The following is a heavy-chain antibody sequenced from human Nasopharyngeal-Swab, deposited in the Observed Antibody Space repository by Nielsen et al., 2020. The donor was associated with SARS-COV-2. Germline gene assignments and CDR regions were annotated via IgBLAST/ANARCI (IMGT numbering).Heavy chain of an antibody. CDR3: ARGNYYYYGMDV. Sequence: SCTVSGGSISSYYWSWIRQPPGKGLEWIGYIYYSGSTNYNPSLKSRVTISVDTSKNQFSLKLSSVTAADTAVYYCARGNYYYYGMDVWGQGTTVTVSS. J-gene: IGHJ6*02. CDR2: IYYSGST. CDR1: GGSISSYY. V-gene: IGHV4-59*01.